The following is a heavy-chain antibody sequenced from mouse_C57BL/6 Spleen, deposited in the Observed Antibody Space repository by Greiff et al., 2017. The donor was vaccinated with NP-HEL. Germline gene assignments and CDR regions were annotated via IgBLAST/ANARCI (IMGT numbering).Heavy chain of an antibody. CDR3: ARSGPYGYDAAWFAY. J-gene: IGHJ3*01. Sequence: VQLKQSVAELVRPGASVKLSCTASGFNIKNTYMHWVKQRPEQGLEWIGRIDPANGNTKYAPKFQGKATITADTSSNTAYLQLSSLTSEDTAIYYCARSGPYGYDAAWFAYWGQGTLVTVSA. V-gene: IGHV14-3*01. D-gene: IGHD2-2*01. CDR1: GFNIKNTY. CDR2: IDPANGNT.